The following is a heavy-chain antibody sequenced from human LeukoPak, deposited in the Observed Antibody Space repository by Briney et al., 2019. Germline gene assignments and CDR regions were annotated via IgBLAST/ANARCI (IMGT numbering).Heavy chain of an antibody. J-gene: IGHJ6*03. CDR2: IMPLFNTA. Sequence: SLQFSRKAWGRTWSRCSIPWVRQAPRKGLEWMGGIMPLFNTANYAQQFQGRVTITTDESTSTAYMELSSLRFEDTAMYYCARVDRYHYSLDVWGKGTTVTVSS. CDR1: GRTWSRCS. CDR3: ARVDRYHYSLDV. V-gene: IGHV1-69*05.